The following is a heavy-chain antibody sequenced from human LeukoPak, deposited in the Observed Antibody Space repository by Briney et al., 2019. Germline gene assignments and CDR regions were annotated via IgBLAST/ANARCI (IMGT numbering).Heavy chain of an antibody. CDR1: GFTFSSYA. D-gene: IGHD3-10*01. CDR3: ARDSLIQYGSGSYWGFDY. V-gene: IGHV3-23*01. Sequence: GGSLRLSCAASGFTFSSYAMSWVRQAPGKGLEWVSAISGSGGSTYYADSVKGRFTISGDNAKNSLYLQMNNLRAEDTAVYYCARDSLIQYGSGSYWGFDYWGQGILVTVSS. CDR2: ISGSGGST. J-gene: IGHJ4*02.